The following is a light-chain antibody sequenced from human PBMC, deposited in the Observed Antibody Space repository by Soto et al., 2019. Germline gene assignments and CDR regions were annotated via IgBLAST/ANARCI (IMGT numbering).Light chain of an antibody. V-gene: IGLV2-14*01. CDR2: EVA. CDR3: SSYTRDTALV. J-gene: IGLJ1*01. CDR1: SSDVGTHDY. Sequence: QSALTQPASVSGSPGQSITISCTGTSSDVGTHDYVSWYQQRPGKAPKLMIYEVANRPSGVSNRFSGSKSGSTASLTISGLQAEDEADYYCSSYTRDTALVFGPGTKFTVL.